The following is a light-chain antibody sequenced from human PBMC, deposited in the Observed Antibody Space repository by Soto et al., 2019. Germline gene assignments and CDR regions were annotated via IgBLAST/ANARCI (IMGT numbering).Light chain of an antibody. CDR3: ISYTSSSDYV. V-gene: IGLV2-14*01. Sequence: QSVLTQPASVSGSPGQSITISCTGTSSDVGGYNYVSWYQQHPGTAPKLMIYEVSNRPSGVSNRFSGSKSGNTASLTISGLQAEDEADYYCISYTSSSDYVFGTGTKLTVL. CDR1: SSDVGGYNY. CDR2: EVS. J-gene: IGLJ1*01.